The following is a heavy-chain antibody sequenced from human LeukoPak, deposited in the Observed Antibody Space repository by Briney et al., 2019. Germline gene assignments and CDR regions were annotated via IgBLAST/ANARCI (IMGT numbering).Heavy chain of an antibody. Sequence: SETLSLTCSVSGVSISSYYWSWIRQPPGKGLEWIGNIYDSGSTNYNPSLKSRVTISVDTSKNQCSLKLSSVTAADTAVYYCARQSISGSSLSYFDYWGQGTLVNVSS. J-gene: IGHJ4*02. CDR2: IYDSGST. D-gene: IGHD3-22*01. CDR3: ARQSISGSSLSYFDY. V-gene: IGHV4-59*01. CDR1: GVSISSYY.